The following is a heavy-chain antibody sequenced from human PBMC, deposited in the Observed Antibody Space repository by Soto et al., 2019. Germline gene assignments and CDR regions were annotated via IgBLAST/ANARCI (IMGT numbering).Heavy chain of an antibody. V-gene: IGHV3-74*01. CDR2: ITSDGKSK. D-gene: IGHD2-21*02. CDR3: ARESGDWPLNWFDP. J-gene: IGHJ5*02. Sequence: GGSLRLSCAASGFNFSNHWMHWVRQRPGEGLVWVSRITSDGKSKAYAESVKGRFAISRDNAKNTLYLQMNGLTAEDTAVYYCARESGDWPLNWFDPWGLGTLVTV. CDR1: GFNFSNHW.